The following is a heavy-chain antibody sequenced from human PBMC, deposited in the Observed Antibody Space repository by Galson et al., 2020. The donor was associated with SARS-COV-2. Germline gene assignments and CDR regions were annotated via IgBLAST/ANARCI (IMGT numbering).Heavy chain of an antibody. CDR3: ARGLDYGIGWYYFDY. Sequence: GGSLRLSCAASGFTFSNYDMHWVRQAAGKGLEWVSAIGTAGDPYYPGSVKGRFTIPREDAKNSLYLHMNSLRAGDTAVYYCARGLDYGIGWYYFDYWGQGTQVTLAS. V-gene: IGHV3-13*05. CDR1: GFTFSNYD. CDR2: IGTAGDP. D-gene: IGHD6-19*01. J-gene: IGHJ4*02.